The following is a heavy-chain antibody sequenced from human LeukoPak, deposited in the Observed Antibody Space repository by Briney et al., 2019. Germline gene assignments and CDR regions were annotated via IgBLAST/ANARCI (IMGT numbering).Heavy chain of an antibody. D-gene: IGHD1-14*01. CDR2: ISSSSTYI. J-gene: IGHJ4*02. V-gene: IGHV3-21*01. CDR3: ARDNRKFDY. CDR1: GLTFSTYT. Sequence: GGSLRLSCAASGLTFSTYTMNWVRQAPGKGLEWVSSISSSSTYIYYADSVKGRFTISRDNAKNSLYLQMNSLRAEDTAVYYCARDNRKFDYWGQGTLVTVSS.